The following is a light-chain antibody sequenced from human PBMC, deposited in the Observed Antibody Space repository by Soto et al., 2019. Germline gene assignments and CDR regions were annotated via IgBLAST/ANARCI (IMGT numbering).Light chain of an antibody. CDR2: DVS. Sequence: QSALTQPASVSGSPGQSITISCTGTSSDVGGYDYVSWYQQHPGKAPKLMIYDVSSRPSGVSNHFSGSKSGNTASLTISGLQAEDEADYYCSSYTSSSTTLYVFGTGTKLTVL. CDR3: SSYTSSSTTLYV. J-gene: IGLJ1*01. CDR1: SSDVGGYDY. V-gene: IGLV2-14*01.